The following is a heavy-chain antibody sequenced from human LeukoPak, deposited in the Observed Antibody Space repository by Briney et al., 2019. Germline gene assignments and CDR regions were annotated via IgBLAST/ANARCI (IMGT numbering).Heavy chain of an antibody. CDR1: GFTFSSYG. V-gene: IGHV3-30*18. Sequence: PGGSLRLSCAASGFTFSSYGMHWVRQAPGKGLEWVAVISYDGSNKYYADSVKGRFTISRDNSKNTLYLQMNSLRAEDTAVYYCAKSNYYDSSGYYDYYYGMDVWCQGTTVTVSS. CDR3: AKSNYYDSSGYYDYYYGMDV. J-gene: IGHJ6*02. CDR2: ISYDGSNK. D-gene: IGHD3-22*01.